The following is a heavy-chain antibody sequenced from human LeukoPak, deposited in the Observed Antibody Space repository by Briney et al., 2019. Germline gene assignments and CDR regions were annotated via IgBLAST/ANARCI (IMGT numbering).Heavy chain of an antibody. CDR1: GFTFSSYA. CDR3: ARGYGSGSYAYMDV. J-gene: IGHJ6*03. D-gene: IGHD3-10*01. CDR2: ISYDGSNK. Sequence: GRSLRLSCAASGFTFSSYAMHWVRQAPGKGLEWVAVISYDGSNKYYADSVKGRFTISRDNSKNTLYLQMNSLRAEDTAVYYCARGYGSGSYAYMDVWGKGTTVTVSS. V-gene: IGHV3-30-3*01.